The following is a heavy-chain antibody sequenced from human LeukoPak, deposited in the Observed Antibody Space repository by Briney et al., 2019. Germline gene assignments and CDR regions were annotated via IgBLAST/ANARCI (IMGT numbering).Heavy chain of an antibody. Sequence: ASVKVSCKASGYTLSDYGISWVRQAPGQGLEWVGWITTYNGNRKYAEKFQGRVTMTTDTSTSTYYMEVRSVRSDDTAIYYCARDCSNGVCFPRDYWGQGTQITVST. CDR3: ARDCSNGVCFPRDY. CDR2: ITTYNGNR. D-gene: IGHD2-8*01. CDR1: GYTLSDYG. J-gene: IGHJ4*02. V-gene: IGHV1-18*01.